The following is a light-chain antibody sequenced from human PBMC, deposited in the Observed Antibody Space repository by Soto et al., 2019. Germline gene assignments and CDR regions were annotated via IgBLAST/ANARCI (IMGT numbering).Light chain of an antibody. CDR3: QHYNSYSEA. Sequence: DIKMTQSPSSVSASVGDRVTIPGRASQTMSSWLAWYQQKPGKAPKLLIYKASTLKSGVPSRFSGSGSGTEFTLTISSLQPDDFATYYCQHYNSYSEAFGQGTKV. J-gene: IGKJ1*01. V-gene: IGKV1-5*03. CDR1: QTMSSW. CDR2: KAS.